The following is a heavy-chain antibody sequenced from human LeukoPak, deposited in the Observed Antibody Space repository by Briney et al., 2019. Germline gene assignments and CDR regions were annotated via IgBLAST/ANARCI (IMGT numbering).Heavy chain of an antibody. D-gene: IGHD3-16*01. J-gene: IGHJ4*02. V-gene: IGHV3-7*01. CDR3: ARSLGDD. Sequence: GGSLRLSCEVSGLTFSTYWMTWVRQAPGKGLEWVASINLNGREKYYVDSVKGRFTISRDNAKDSLYLQMNSLRDEDTAVYYCARSLGDDWGQGTLVTVSS. CDR2: INLNGREK. CDR1: GLTFSTYW.